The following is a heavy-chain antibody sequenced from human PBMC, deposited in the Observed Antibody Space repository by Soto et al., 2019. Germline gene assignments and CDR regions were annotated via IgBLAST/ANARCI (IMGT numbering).Heavy chain of an antibody. CDR3: ARNGDRFTDAVLRFLEWTSDAFDI. Sequence: SETLSLTCTVFGGSISSYYCTWFRPPPGKGLEWIGYIYYSGSTNYNPSLKRRVTISVDTSKNQFSLKLSSVTAADTAVYYCARNGDRFTDAVLRFLEWTSDAFDIWGQGTMVTVSS. CDR2: IYYSGST. V-gene: IGHV4-59*01. D-gene: IGHD3-3*01. J-gene: IGHJ3*02. CDR1: GGSISSYY.